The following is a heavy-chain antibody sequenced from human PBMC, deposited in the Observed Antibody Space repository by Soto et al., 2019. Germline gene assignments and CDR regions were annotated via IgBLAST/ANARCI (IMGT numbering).Heavy chain of an antibody. V-gene: IGHV4-34*01. CDR3: ARGRGYCSGGSCYYYYYYMDV. D-gene: IGHD2-15*01. CDR1: GGSFSGYY. J-gene: IGHJ6*03. Sequence: SQTLSLTCAVYGGSFSGYYWSWIRQPPGKGLEWIGEINHSGSTNYNPSLKSRVTISVDTSKNQFSLKLSSVTAADTAVYYCARGRGYCSGGSCYYYYYYMDVWGKGTTVTVSS. CDR2: INHSGST.